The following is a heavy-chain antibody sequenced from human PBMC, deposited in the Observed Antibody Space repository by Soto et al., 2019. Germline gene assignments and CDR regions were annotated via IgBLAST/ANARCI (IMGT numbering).Heavy chain of an antibody. D-gene: IGHD1-20*01. Sequence: ETLSLTCNVSGGSMSSYDGRWIRQPPGKGLEWIGYIYYSGTTIYNPSLTSRVTISVDTSKNQFSLKLSSVTAADTAVYYCPRASSGITGTLYGMDVWAQGTTVTVYS. J-gene: IGHJ6*02. V-gene: IGHV4-59*01. CDR2: IYYSGTT. CDR3: PRASSGITGTLYGMDV. CDR1: GGSMSSYD.